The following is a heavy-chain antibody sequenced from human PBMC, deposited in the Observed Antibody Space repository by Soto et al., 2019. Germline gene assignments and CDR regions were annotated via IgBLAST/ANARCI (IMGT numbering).Heavy chain of an antibody. D-gene: IGHD5-12*01. Sequence: PSQTLSLTCAISGDSVSSNSAAWNWIRQSPSRGLEWLGMTYYRSKWYNDYAVSVKSRITINPDTSKNQFSLHLDSVTPEDTAVYFCARGSWDDVSGHYYMDVWGKGTTVTVSS. J-gene: IGHJ6*03. V-gene: IGHV6-1*01. CDR3: ARGSWDDVSGHYYMDV. CDR2: TYYRSKWYN. CDR1: GDSVSSNSAA.